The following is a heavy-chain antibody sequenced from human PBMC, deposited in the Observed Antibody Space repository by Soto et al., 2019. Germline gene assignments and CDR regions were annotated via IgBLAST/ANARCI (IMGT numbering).Heavy chain of an antibody. J-gene: IGHJ4*02. CDR3: AKALGGGSSKDY. CDR2: ISGSGGST. D-gene: IGHD3-16*01. V-gene: IGHV3-23*01. CDR1: GFTFSSYA. Sequence: VGSLRISCAASGFTFSSYAMSWVRQAPGKGLEWVSAISGSGGSTYYADSVKGRFTISRDNSKNTLYLQMNSLRAEDTAVYYCAKALGGGSSKDYWGQGTLVSVPS.